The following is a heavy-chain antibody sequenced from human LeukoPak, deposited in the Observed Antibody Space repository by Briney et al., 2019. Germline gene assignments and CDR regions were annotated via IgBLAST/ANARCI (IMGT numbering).Heavy chain of an antibody. V-gene: IGHV4-59*01. CDR3: ARANSMGCYLKGAPYCYFNL. CDR1: GGSISSYY. CDR2: IYYSGST. D-gene: IGHD6-19*01. J-gene: IGHJ2*01. Sequence: KPSETLSLTCTVSGGSISSYYWSWIRQPPGKGLEWIGYIYYSGSTNYNPSLKSRVTISVDTSKNQFSLKLSSVTAADTAVYYCARANSMGCYLKGAPYCYFNLWGRGTLSLSPQ.